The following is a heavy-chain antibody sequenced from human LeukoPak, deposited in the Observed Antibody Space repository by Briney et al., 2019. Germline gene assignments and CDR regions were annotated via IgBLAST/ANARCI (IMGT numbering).Heavy chain of an antibody. V-gene: IGHV1-18*04. D-gene: IGHD2/OR15-2a*01. CDR2: ISAYNGNT. Sequence: GASVKVSCKASGYTFTGYYMHWVRQAPGQGLEWMGWISAYNGNTNYAQKLQGRVTMTTDTSTSTAYMELRSLRSDDTAVYYCARVIRGYFDYWGQGTLVTVSS. CDR1: GYTFTGYY. J-gene: IGHJ4*02. CDR3: ARVIRGYFDY.